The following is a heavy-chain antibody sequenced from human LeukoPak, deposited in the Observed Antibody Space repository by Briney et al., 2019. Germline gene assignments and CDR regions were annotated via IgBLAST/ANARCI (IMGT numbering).Heavy chain of an antibody. D-gene: IGHD5-24*01. CDR3: ARGERLQPWGFGFDP. J-gene: IGHJ5*02. CDR1: GGSISSYY. V-gene: IGHV4-59*01. Sequence: PSETLSLTCTVSGGSISSYYWSWIRQPPGKGLEWIGYIYYSGSTNYNPSLKSRVTISVDTSKNQFSLKLSSVTAADTAVYYCARGERLQPWGFGFDPWGQGTLVTVSS. CDR2: IYYSGST.